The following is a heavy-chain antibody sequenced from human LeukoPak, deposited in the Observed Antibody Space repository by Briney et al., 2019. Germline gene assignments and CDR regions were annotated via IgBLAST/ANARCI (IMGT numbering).Heavy chain of an antibody. CDR1: GGSSSVYH. CDR3: ARGRVEAYAFDY. D-gene: IGHD1-26*01. V-gene: IGHV4-34*01. CDR2: ISHTGNT. J-gene: IGHJ4*02. Sequence: KPSETLSLTCAVSGGSSSVYHWSWIRQSPEKGLEWLGDISHTGNTNYNPSLKSRLTMSVDTSKTQFSLNLSSVTAADTAVYFCARGRVEAYAFDYWGQGTLVTVS.